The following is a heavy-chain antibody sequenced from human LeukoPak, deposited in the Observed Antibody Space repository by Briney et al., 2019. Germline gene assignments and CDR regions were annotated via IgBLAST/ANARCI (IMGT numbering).Heavy chain of an antibody. CDR1: GFTFDDIG. CDR3: AKAEGGRHTAIVNVHAFDI. Sequence: ARCLRPACAASGFTFDDIGIDCVRHPPRKWLGWVAGIRWDSGSIIYAGSVKGRLTVARDNAKNSLYLQMNSLGAEDTALYYCAKAEGGRHTAIVNVHAFDIWGQGTMVTVSS. V-gene: IGHV3-9*01. D-gene: IGHD5-18*01. CDR2: IRWDSGSI. J-gene: IGHJ3*02.